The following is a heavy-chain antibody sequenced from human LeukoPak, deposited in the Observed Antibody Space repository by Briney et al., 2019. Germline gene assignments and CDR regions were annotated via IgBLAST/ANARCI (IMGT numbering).Heavy chain of an antibody. J-gene: IGHJ4*02. D-gene: IGHD6-19*01. CDR1: GFTFSSPA. CDR3: GKGSCMAVAFDF. Sequence: GGSLRLSCAASGFTFSSPAMSWVRQAPGKGLEWVSAISGSGGSTYYADSVKGRFTISRDNSKNTLYLQMNSLRAEDTAVYYCGKGSCMAVAFDFWGQGTLVTVSS. V-gene: IGHV3-23*01. CDR2: ISGSGGST.